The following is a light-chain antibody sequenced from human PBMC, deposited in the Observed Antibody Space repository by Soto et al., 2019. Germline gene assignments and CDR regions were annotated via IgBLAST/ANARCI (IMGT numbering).Light chain of an antibody. V-gene: IGLV1-47*01. J-gene: IGLJ2*01. CDR3: AAWDDSLSGLV. CDR2: RNN. Sequence: QSVLTQPPSASGTPGQRVTISCSGSSSNIGSNYVYWYQQLPGTAPKLLIYRNNQRPSGVPDRFSGSKSGTSASLAISGLGSEYEADYYCAAWDDSLSGLVFGGGTKVTVL. CDR1: SSNIGSNY.